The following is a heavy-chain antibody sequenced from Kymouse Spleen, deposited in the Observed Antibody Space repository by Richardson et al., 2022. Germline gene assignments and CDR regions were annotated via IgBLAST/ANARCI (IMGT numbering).Heavy chain of an antibody. CDR2: ISYDGSNK. D-gene: IGHD3-16*02. Sequence: QVQLVESGGGVVQPGRSLRLSCAASGFTFSSYGMHWVRQAPGKGLEWVAVISYDGSNKYYADSVKGRFTISRDNSKNTLYLQMNSLRAEDTAVYYCAKDTGDGGDYWGQGTLVTVSS. CDR3: AKDTGDGGDY. J-gene: IGHJ4*02. CDR1: GFTFSSYG. V-gene: IGHV3-30*18.